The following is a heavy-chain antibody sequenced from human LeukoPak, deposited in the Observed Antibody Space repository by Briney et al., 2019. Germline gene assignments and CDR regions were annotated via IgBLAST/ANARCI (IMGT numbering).Heavy chain of an antibody. D-gene: IGHD6-19*01. V-gene: IGHV4-39*01. J-gene: IGHJ4*02. CDR3: ARHGSQWLASSQYYFDY. CDR2: SYYSGST. Sequence: SETLSLTCTVSGGSISSSSAYWGWIRQPPGKGLEWIGSSYYSGSTYYNPSLKSRVTISVDTSKNQFSLKLSSVTAADTAVYYCARHGSQWLASSQYYFDYWGQGTLVTVSS. CDR1: GGSISSSSAY.